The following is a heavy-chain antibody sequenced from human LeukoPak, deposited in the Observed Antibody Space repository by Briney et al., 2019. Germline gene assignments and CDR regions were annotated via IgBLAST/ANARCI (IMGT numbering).Heavy chain of an antibody. V-gene: IGHV3-23*01. J-gene: IGHJ4*02. CDR3: AKDESNVVVVPYDY. CDR1: GFTFSSYA. CDR2: ISGSGGST. Sequence: GGSLRLSCAASGFTFSSYAMSWVRQAPGKGLEWVSAISGSGGSTYYADSVKGRFTISRDNSKNTLYLQMNSLRAEDTAVYYCAKDESNVVVVPYDYWGQGTLVTVSS. D-gene: IGHD2-15*01.